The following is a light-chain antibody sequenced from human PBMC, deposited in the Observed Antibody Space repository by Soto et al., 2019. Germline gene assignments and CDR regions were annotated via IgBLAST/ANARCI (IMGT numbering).Light chain of an antibody. CDR3: QQYGSSPRT. J-gene: IGKJ1*01. CDR1: QSVSNN. CDR2: GAS. Sequence: EIVMTQSPATLSVSPGEKATLSCRASQSVSNNLAWFQQKPGQVPRLLIYGASNRATGVSARFSGSGSGTDFTLTISRLDPEDFAVYFCQQYGSSPRTFGQGTKVDIK. V-gene: IGKV3-20*01.